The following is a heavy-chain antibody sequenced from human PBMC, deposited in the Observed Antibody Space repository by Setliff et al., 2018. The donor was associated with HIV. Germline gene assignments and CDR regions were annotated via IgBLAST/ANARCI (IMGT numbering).Heavy chain of an antibody. J-gene: IGHJ6*03. CDR1: GGSISSYY. CDR2: IYSSGTT. CDR3: ARHLTPLLVVVSWLKDLQYMDV. V-gene: IGHV4-59*08. D-gene: IGHD2-15*01. Sequence: PSETLSLTCTVSGGSISSYYWSWIRQPPGKGLEWIGYIYSSGTTDYNPSLKSRVTMSVDTSNSHFSLKLASVPAADTAVYYCARHLTPLLVVVSWLKDLQYMDVWGKGTTVTVSS.